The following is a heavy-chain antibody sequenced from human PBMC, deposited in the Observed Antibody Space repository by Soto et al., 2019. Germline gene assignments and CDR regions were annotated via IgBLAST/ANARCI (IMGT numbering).Heavy chain of an antibody. V-gene: IGHV4-34*01. J-gene: IGHJ6*02. D-gene: IGHD6-13*01. CDR1: GGSFSGYY. CDR3: ARGPIAAAGSEGDYYYYGMDV. Sequence: QVQLQQWGAGLLKPSETLSLTCAVYGGSFSGYYWSWIRQPPGKGLEWIGEINHSGSTNYNPSLKSRVNISVDTSKNQFSLKLSSVTAADTAVYYCARGPIAAAGSEGDYYYYGMDVWGQGTTVTVSS. CDR2: INHSGST.